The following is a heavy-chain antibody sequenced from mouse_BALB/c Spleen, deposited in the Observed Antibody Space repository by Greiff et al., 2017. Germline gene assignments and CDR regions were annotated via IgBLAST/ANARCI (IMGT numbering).Heavy chain of an antibody. CDR1: GFTFSDYY. J-gene: IGHJ3*01. CDR3: ARDGGSSPWFAD. D-gene: IGHD1-1*01. V-gene: IGHV5-4*02. Sequence: EVMLVESGGGLVQPGGSLKLSCAASGFTFSDYYMYWVRQTPEKRLEWVATISDGGSYTYYPDSVKGRFTISRDNAKNNLYLQMSSLKSEDTAMYYCARDGGSSPWFADWGQGTLVTVSA. CDR2: ISDGGSYT.